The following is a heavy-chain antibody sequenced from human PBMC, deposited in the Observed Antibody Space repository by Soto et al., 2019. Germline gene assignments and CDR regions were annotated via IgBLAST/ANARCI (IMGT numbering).Heavy chain of an antibody. CDR3: TRLGHWFDP. Sequence: GGSLRLSCAASVFTFSGSAMHWVRQASGKGLEWVGRIRSKANSYATAYAASVKGRFTISRDDSKNTAYLQMNSLKTEDTAVYYCTRLGHWFDPWGQGTLVTVSS. D-gene: IGHD3-16*01. CDR2: IRSKANSYAT. J-gene: IGHJ5*02. V-gene: IGHV3-73*01. CDR1: VFTFSGSA.